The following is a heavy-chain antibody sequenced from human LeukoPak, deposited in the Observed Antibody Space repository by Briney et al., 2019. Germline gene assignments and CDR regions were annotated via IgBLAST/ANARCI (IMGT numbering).Heavy chain of an antibody. CDR1: GGSFSGYY. CDR2: INHSGST. CDR3: ARVRRAGYCSSTSCSYYYYYGMDV. Sequence: SETLSLTCAVYGGSFSGYYWSWIRQPPGKGLEWIGEINHSGSTTYNPSIKSRVTISVDTSKNQFSLKLSSVTAADTAVYYCARVRRAGYCSSTSCSYYYYYGMDVWGQGTTVTVSS. V-gene: IGHV4-34*01. D-gene: IGHD2-2*03. J-gene: IGHJ6*02.